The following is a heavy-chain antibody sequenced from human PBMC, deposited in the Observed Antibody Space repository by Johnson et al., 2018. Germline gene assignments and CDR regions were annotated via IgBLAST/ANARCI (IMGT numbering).Heavy chain of an antibody. D-gene: IGHD3-3*01. CDR2: ITLSSNTI. V-gene: IGHV3-48*02. Sequence: QLVATGGGLVQPGGSLRLSCVASGFTLSSHSMNWVPQAPGKGLEWISYITLSSNTIYYAESVKGRFTISRDNANNSLYLKMKGLRDEETAVYYCARERAPMTVSGVVKYAMDVWGQGTTVTVSS. CDR1: GFTLSSHS. CDR3: ARERAPMTVSGVVKYAMDV. J-gene: IGHJ6*02.